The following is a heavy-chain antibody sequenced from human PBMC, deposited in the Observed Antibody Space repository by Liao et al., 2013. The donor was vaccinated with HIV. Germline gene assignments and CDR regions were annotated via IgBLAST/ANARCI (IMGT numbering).Heavy chain of an antibody. J-gene: IGHJ6*03. CDR2: LYHSEST. CDR3: ARGGQESWSYMDV. D-gene: IGHD1-1*01. CDR1: GGSISSDGYS. Sequence: QLQLQESGSGLVKPSQTLSLICGVSGGSISSDGYSWSWIRQPPGKGLEWIGYLYHSESTYYNPSLKSRVTISVDRSKNQFSLNLTSVTDEDTALYYCARGGQESWSYMDVWGKGTTVTVSS. V-gene: IGHV4-30-2*01.